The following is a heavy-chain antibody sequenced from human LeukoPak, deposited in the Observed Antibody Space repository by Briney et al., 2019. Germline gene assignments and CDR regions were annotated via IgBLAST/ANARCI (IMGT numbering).Heavy chain of an antibody. CDR1: GGSFTTYY. D-gene: IGHD6-19*01. V-gene: IGHV1-46*01. CDR3: ARGPRSSGWIEDP. J-gene: IGHJ5*02. CDR2: INPSGGST. Sequence: CTVSGGSFTTYYMHWVRQAPGQGLEWMGIINPSGGSTSNARKFQGRVTMTRDTSTSTVYMELSSLRSEDTAVYYCARGPRSSGWIEDPWGQGTLVTVSS.